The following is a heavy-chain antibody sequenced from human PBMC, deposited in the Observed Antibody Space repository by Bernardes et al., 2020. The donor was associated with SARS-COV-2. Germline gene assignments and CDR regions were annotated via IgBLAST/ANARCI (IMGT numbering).Heavy chain of an antibody. CDR1: GFTFSSYG. CDR2: ISYDGSNK. J-gene: IGHJ6*02. CDR3: AIDDFWSGYSKFVYYYYGMDV. Sequence: GGSLRLSCAASGFTFSSYGMHWVRQAPGKGLEWVAVISYDGSNKYYADSVKGRFTISRDNSKNTLYLQMNSLRAEDTAVYYCAIDDFWSGYSKFVYYYYGMDVWGQGTTVTVSS. D-gene: IGHD3-3*01. V-gene: IGHV3-30*03.